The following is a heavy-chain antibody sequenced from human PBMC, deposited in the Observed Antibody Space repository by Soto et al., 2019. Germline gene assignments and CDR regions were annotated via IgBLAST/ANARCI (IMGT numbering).Heavy chain of an antibody. CDR1: GGSFSGYC. D-gene: IGHD3-3*01. CDR3: ARGRKYYDFWSGYSHPRYYFNY. Sequence: PGTPSLTCAVYGGSFSGYCWSWIRQPPGKGLEWIGEINHSGRTNYNPSLKSRVTISVDTSKSQFSLKLSSVTAADTAVYYCARGRKYYDFWSGYSHPRYYFNYWGQGTLVTV. J-gene: IGHJ4*02. V-gene: IGHV4-34*01. CDR2: INHSGRT.